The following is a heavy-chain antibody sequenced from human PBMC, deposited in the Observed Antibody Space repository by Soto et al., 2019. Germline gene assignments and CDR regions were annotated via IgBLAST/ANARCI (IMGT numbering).Heavy chain of an antibody. J-gene: IGHJ4*01. CDR3: ARGGQLRLLYFAY. V-gene: IGHV3-7*05. D-gene: IGHD2-15*01. CDR1: GLPFISYL. CDR2: IKQDGSEK. Sequence: GRSLTLSCAASGLPFISYLMILVSPAPGKGLEWVANIKQDGSEKYYVDSVKGRFTITRDNAKNSLYLQMNSLRAEDTAVYYCARGGQLRLLYFAYWGHGTLVIVSS.